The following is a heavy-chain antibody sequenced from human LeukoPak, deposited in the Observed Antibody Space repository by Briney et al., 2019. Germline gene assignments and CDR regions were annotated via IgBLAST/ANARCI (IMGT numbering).Heavy chain of an antibody. D-gene: IGHD4-17*01. V-gene: IGHV3-23*01. Sequence: GGSVRPSCAASGFTFSSYAMSWVRQAPGKGLEWVSAISGSGGSTYYADSVKGRFTISRDNSKNTLYLQMNSLRAEHTAVYYCAKRSDYGTRGFDYWGQGTLVTVSS. CDR3: AKRSDYGTRGFDY. J-gene: IGHJ4*02. CDR2: ISGSGGST. CDR1: GFTFSSYA.